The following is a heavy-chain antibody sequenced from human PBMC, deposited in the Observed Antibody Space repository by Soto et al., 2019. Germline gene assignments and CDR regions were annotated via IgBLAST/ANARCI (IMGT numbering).Heavy chain of an antibody. CDR2: IYQSIYHSANN. Sequence: PSETLSLTCAVSGYSISSGYYWGCIRQPPGKGLEWIGSIYQSIYHSANNYYNPSLKSRVTISADTSKNLFSLNLSSVTAADTAVYYCARQYSSSEVFDPWGQGTLVTVYS. J-gene: IGHJ5*02. V-gene: IGHV4-38-2*01. CDR3: ARQYSSSEVFDP. CDR1: GYSISSGYY. D-gene: IGHD6-6*01.